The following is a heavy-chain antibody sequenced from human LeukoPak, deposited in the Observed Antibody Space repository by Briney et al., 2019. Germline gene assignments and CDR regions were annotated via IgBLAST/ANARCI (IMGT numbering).Heavy chain of an antibody. CDR3: ARDTVGATRGAFDI. D-gene: IGHD1-26*01. J-gene: IGHJ3*02. CDR2: IYYSGST. CDR1: GGSISSYY. Sequence: PSETLSLTCTVSGGSISSYYWSWIRQPPGKGLEWIGYIYYSGSTNYNPSLKSRVTISVDTSKNQFSLKLSSVTAADTAVYYCARDTVGATRGAFDIWDQGTMVTVSS. V-gene: IGHV4-59*01.